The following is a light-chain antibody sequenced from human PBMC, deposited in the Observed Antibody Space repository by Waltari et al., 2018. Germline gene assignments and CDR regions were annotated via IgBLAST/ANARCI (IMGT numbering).Light chain of an antibody. J-gene: IGKJ3*01. CDR2: FVS. CDR3: QQGSSFPFT. CDR1: QGLGND. V-gene: IGKV1-17*01. Sequence: DIQMTQSPTSLSASVGDRVTITCRASQGLGNDLGWYRQKPGKAPKRLIYFVSNLESGLPSRFSGSGSGTEFTLTISSMQPEDFATYYCQQGSSFPFTSGPGTTLDL.